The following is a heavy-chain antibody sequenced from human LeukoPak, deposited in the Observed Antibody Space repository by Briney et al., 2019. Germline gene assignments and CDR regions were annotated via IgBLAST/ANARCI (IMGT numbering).Heavy chain of an antibody. CDR2: INPNSGGT. J-gene: IGHJ4*02. CDR1: GYTFTGYY. V-gene: IGHV1-2*02. CDR3: ARDWDGYNPVNFDY. Sequence: GASVKVSCKASGYTFTGYYMHWVRQAPGQGLEWMGWINPNSGGTNYAKKFQGRVTMTRDTSISTAYMELRSLRSDDTAAYYCARDWDGYNPVNFDYWGQGTLVTVSS. D-gene: IGHD5-24*01.